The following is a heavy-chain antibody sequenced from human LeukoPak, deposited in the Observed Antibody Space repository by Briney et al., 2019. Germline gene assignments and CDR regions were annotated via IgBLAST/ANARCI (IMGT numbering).Heavy chain of an antibody. CDR1: GFTFSSYA. D-gene: IGHD1-26*01. J-gene: IGHJ4*02. V-gene: IGHV3-30-3*01. CDR3: ARAGIVGATILVY. Sequence: GGSLRLSCAASGFTFSSYAMHWVRQAPGKGLEWVAVISYDGSNKYYADSVKGRFTISRDNSKNMLYLQMNSLRAEDTAVYYCARAGIVGATILVYWGQGTLVTVSS. CDR2: ISYDGSNK.